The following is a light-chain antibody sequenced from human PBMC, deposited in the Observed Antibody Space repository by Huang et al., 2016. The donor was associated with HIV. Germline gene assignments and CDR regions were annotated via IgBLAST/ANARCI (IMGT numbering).Light chain of an antibody. CDR3: QQANTSLVT. Sequence: DFQMTQSPSSVSAFVGDRVTITCRANQGISSWLGWYQQKPGTPPNLLIYGESILQSGVPSRFGGSGSGTDFTLSISSLQPEDSATYYCQQANTSLVTFGPGTKVEIK. CDR1: QGISSW. J-gene: IGKJ3*01. CDR2: GES. V-gene: IGKV1D-12*01.